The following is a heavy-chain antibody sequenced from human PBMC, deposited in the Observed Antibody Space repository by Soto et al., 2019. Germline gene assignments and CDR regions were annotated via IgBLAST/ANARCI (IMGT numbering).Heavy chain of an antibody. V-gene: IGHV5-51*01. CDR1: GYSFASYW. D-gene: IGHD6-6*01. Sequence: PGESLKISCQGSGYSFASYWIGWVRQMPGKDLEWMGIIYPGDSDTRYSPSFQGQVTISADKSLRTAYLQWTSLKASDTALYYCARNRSFTLGFYYDGMDVWGQGTKVTVSS. J-gene: IGHJ6*02. CDR2: IYPGDSDT. CDR3: ARNRSFTLGFYYDGMDV.